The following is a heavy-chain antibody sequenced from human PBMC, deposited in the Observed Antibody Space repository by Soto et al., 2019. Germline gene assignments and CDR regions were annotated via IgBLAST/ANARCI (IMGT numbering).Heavy chain of an antibody. Sequence: EVQLVESGGGLVQPGGSLRLSCAGSGFPFSTYWLHWVRQAPGKGLEWVSRIDHDGPTDYADSVRGRFTISRDNAENTLYLQMNSLRPEDTAVYYCVRDSHGDYWGQGTLVTVSS. CDR2: IDHDGPT. J-gene: IGHJ4*02. CDR3: VRDSHGDY. CDR1: GFPFSTYW. V-gene: IGHV3-74*01.